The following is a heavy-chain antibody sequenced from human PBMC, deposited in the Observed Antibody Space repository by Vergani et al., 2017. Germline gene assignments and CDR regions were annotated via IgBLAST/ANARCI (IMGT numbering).Heavy chain of an antibody. V-gene: IGHV1-8*01. D-gene: IGHD3-3*01. CDR3: AKGENVFRSAYHFLDV. Sequence: QVQLVQSGAEVKKPGASVKVSCTASGYAFRSYDINWVRHAAGQGLEWMGWMNPDSGDAGYQQKFQGRVTLTRDISTSTAYMEVSDLTAEDTAVYYCAKGENVFRSAYHFLDVGGKGTTVIVS. CDR2: MNPDSGDA. CDR1: GYAFRSYD. J-gene: IGHJ6*03.